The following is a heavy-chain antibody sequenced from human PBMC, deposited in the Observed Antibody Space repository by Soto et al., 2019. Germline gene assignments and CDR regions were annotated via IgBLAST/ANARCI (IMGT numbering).Heavy chain of an antibody. Sequence: PGGSLRLSCAASGFTFSSYAMSWVRQAPGKGLEWVSAISGSGGSTYYADSVKGRFTISRDNSKNTLYLQMNSLRAEDTAVYYCAKDPDYDFWVRHSWFDPWGQGTLVTVSS. CDR2: ISGSGGST. J-gene: IGHJ5*02. CDR3: AKDPDYDFWVRHSWFDP. CDR1: GFTFSSYA. D-gene: IGHD3-3*01. V-gene: IGHV3-23*01.